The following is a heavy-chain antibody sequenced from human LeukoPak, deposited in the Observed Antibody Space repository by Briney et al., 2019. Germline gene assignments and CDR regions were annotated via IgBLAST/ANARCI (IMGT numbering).Heavy chain of an antibody. CDR2: INDSGST. J-gene: IGHJ4*02. CDR1: GVSFSGFY. CDR3: TRAHYDILTGYGEI. V-gene: IGHV4-34*01. Sequence: SETLSLTCAVYGVSFSGFYWNWIRQPPGRGLEWIGEINDSGSTNYNPTLKNRITISVDTSKNQLSLKVSSVTAADTAMYYCTRAHYDILTGYGEIWGQGYLVTVSS. D-gene: IGHD3-9*01.